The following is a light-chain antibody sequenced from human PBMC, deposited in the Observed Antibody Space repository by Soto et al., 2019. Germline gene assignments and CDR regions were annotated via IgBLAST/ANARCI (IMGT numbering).Light chain of an antibody. CDR1: SSDVGSYDY. CDR3: CAYSTSGTHV. CDR2: DVN. Sequence: SVLTQPASVSGSPGPSITFSCTGTSSDVGSYDYVSWHQQHPGKAPKLIIYDVNNRPSGVPSRFSGSKSGNTASLTIFGLHTEHEADYYCCAYSTSGTHVFGTGTKVTVL. J-gene: IGLJ1*01. V-gene: IGLV2-14*03.